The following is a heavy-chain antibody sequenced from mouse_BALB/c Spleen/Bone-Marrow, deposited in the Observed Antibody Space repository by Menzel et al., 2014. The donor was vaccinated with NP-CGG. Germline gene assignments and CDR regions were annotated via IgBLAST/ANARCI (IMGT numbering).Heavy chain of an antibody. Sequence: EVQLQQSGAELVKSGASVKLSCTASSFNIKDTYMHWAKQRPEQGLEWIGRIDPANGNTKYDPRFQGKATITADTSSNTAYLQLSSLTSEDTAVYYCASYVYGYYFDYWGQGTTLTVSS. V-gene: IGHV14-3*02. CDR2: IDPANGNT. J-gene: IGHJ2*01. CDR3: ASYVYGYYFDY. D-gene: IGHD2-2*01. CDR1: SFNIKDTY.